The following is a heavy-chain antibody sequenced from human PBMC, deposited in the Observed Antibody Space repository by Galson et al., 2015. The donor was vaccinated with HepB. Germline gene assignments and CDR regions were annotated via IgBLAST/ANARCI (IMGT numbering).Heavy chain of an antibody. Sequence: PALVKPTQTLTLTCTFSGFSLSTSGMCVSWIRQPPGKALEWLARIDWDDDKYYNTSLKTRLTISKDTSKNQVVLTMTNMDPVDTATYYCARHMGADYDYVWGSYRPFDYWGQGTLVTVSS. CDR2: IDWDDDK. D-gene: IGHD3-16*02. J-gene: IGHJ4*02. CDR3: ARHMGADYDYVWGSYRPFDY. CDR1: GFSLSTSGMC. V-gene: IGHV2-70*11.